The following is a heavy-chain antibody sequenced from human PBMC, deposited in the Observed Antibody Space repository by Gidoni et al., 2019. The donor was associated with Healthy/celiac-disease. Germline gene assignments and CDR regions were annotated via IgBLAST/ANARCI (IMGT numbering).Heavy chain of an antibody. J-gene: IGHJ3*02. CDR3: ARGIAAVDDAFDI. Sequence: EVQLVESGGGLIQHGGSLRLSCAASGCPVSRNYMSWVRQAPGKGLEWVSVIYSGGSTYYADSVKGRFTIFRDNSKNTLYLQMNSLRAEDTAVYYCARGIAAVDDAFDIWGQGTMVTVSS. CDR1: GCPVSRNY. V-gene: IGHV3-53*01. CDR2: IYSGGST. D-gene: IGHD6-13*01.